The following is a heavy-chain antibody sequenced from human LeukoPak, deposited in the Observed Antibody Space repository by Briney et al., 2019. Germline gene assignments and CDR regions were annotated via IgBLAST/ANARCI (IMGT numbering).Heavy chain of an antibody. CDR3: ARGREQLIDY. CDR2: IKQDGSEA. V-gene: IGHV3-7*01. Sequence: PGGSLRLSCAASGFTFSSYWMTWVRQAPGKGLEWVANIKQDGSEAYYVDSVKGRFTVSRDNAKNSLYLQLNSLGAEDTAVYYCARGREQLIDYWGQGTLVTVPS. D-gene: IGHD6-13*01. CDR1: GFTFSSYW. J-gene: IGHJ4*02.